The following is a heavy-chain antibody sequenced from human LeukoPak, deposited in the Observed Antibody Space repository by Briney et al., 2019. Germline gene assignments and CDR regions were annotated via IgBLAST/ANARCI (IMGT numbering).Heavy chain of an antibody. Sequence: GESLKISCKGFGYSFTNHWIGWVRQMPGKGLEWMAIIYPGDSDTRYSPSFQGQVTISADKSISTAYLQWSSLTASDTAMCYCARVNSAYYYFDYWGQGTLVTVSS. CDR1: GYSFTNHW. V-gene: IGHV5-51*01. J-gene: IGHJ4*02. CDR3: ARVNSAYYYFDY. CDR2: IYPGDSDT. D-gene: IGHD3-22*01.